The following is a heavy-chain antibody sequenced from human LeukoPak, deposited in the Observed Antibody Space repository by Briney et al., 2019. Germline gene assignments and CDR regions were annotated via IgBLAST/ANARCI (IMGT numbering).Heavy chain of an antibody. Sequence: SETLSLTCTVSGGSISTTNYYWGWIRQPPGKGLEWIGSIYYSGSTYYNSSLKSRVTISVETSKSQFSLNLRSVTAADTAVYYCARHDGGYDWGPFHSWGQGALVTVSS. J-gene: IGHJ4*02. V-gene: IGHV4-39*01. CDR1: GGSISTTNYY. D-gene: IGHD5-12*01. CDR3: ARHDGGYDWGPFHS. CDR2: IYYSGST.